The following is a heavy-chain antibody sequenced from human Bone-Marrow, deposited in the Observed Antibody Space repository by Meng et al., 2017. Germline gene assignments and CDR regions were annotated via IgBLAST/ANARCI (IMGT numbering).Heavy chain of an antibody. CDR3: ARENLRYFDWLYDDAFDI. J-gene: IGHJ3*02. V-gene: IGHV1-24*01. CDR2: FDPEDGET. D-gene: IGHD3-9*01. CDR1: GYTLTELS. Sequence: ASVKVSCKVSGYTLTELSMHWVRQAPGKGLEWMGGFDPEDGETIYAQKFQGRVTMTEDTSTDTAYMELSSLRSEDTAVYYCARENLRYFDWLYDDAFDIWGQGTMVTVSS.